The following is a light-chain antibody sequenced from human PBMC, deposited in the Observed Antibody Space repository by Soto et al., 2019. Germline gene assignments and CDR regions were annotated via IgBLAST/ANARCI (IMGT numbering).Light chain of an antibody. Sequence: ERVMTQSPGTLSLSPGDTATLSCRASQSLGSDLAWYQQKPGQAPRLLIFGASARPTGIPARISGSGSGTEFTLTISSLQSEDFAVYYCHQYNHWLTWTFGQGTKVDIK. CDR3: HQYNHWLTWT. V-gene: IGKV3-15*01. J-gene: IGKJ1*01. CDR2: GAS. CDR1: QSLGSD.